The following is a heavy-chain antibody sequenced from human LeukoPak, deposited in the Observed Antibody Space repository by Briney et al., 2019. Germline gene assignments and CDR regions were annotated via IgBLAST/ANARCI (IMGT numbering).Heavy chain of an antibody. CDR2: IYHSGST. Sequence: SETLSLTCTVSGGSISSGGYYWSWIRQPPGKGLEWIGYIYHSGSTYYNPSLKSRVTISVDTSKNQFSLKLSSVTAADTAVYYCVPSSSWYRAFDIWGQGTMVTVSS. D-gene: IGHD6-13*01. J-gene: IGHJ3*02. CDR3: VPSSSWYRAFDI. CDR1: GGSISSGGYY. V-gene: IGHV4-30-2*01.